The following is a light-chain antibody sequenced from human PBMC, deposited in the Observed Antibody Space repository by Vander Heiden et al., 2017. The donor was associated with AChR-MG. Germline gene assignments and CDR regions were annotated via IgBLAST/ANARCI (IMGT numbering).Light chain of an antibody. J-gene: IGLJ3*02. CDR1: SSDVGGYNY. CDR2: DVS. Sequence: QSALTPPRSVSGSPGPSVTISCTGTSSDVGGYNYVSWYQQPPGKAPKLMIYDVSKRPSGVPDRFSGSKSGNTASLTISGLQAEDEADYYCCSYAGSYTSWVFGGGTKRTGL. V-gene: IGLV2-11*01. CDR3: CSYAGSYTSWV.